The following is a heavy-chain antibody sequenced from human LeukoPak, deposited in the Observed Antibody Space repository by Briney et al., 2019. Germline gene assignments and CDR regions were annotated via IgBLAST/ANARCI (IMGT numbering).Heavy chain of an antibody. CDR3: AKGGYSGYDYFDY. CDR1: GFTFSSYS. CDR2: ISSSSSTI. J-gene: IGHJ4*02. V-gene: IGHV3-48*01. Sequence: GGSLRLSCAASGFTFSSYSMNWVRQAPGKGLEWVSYISSSSSTIYYADSVKGRFTISRDNSKNTLYLQMNSLRAEDTAVYYCAKGGYSGYDYFDYWGQGTLVTVSS. D-gene: IGHD5-12*01.